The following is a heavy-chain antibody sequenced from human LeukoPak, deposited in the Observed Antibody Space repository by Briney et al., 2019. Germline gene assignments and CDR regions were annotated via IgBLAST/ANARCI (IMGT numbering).Heavy chain of an antibody. Sequence: SVKVSCKVSGFTFTSSAVQWVRQARGQRLEWIGWIVVGSGNTNYAQKFQERVTITTDMSTSTAYMELSSLRSEDTAVYYCAAHCSSTSCYVVDYWGQGTLVPVSS. CDR2: IVVGSGNT. J-gene: IGHJ4*02. CDR1: GFTFTSSA. CDR3: AAHCSSTSCYVVDY. D-gene: IGHD2-2*01. V-gene: IGHV1-58*01.